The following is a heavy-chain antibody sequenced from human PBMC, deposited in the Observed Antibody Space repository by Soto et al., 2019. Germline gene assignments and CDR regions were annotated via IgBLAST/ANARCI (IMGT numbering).Heavy chain of an antibody. CDR2: IYSNGRT. J-gene: IGHJ1*01. D-gene: IGHD4-17*01. CDR3: ARSYRDSYEH. Sequence: QVQLQESGPRLVKPSETLSLTCNVSGGSISNNYWPWIRQPAGKGLEWIGRIYSNGRTNFNPSLKSRISMSIDTSKNQFSLKLTSVTAADTAVYYCARSYRDSYEHWGQGTLVTVSS. CDR1: GGSISNNY. V-gene: IGHV4-4*07.